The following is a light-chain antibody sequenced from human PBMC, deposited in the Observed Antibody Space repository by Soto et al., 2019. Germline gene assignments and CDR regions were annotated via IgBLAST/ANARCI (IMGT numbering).Light chain of an antibody. Sequence: QSALTQPASVSGSPGQTITISCTGTSSDVGSYNFVSWYQQHPGKAPKLLIYEVTKRPSGVSNRFSGSKSGNTASLTISWLQAEDEADYSCCSYARSSRVFGGGTKLTVL. CDR3: CSYARSSRV. V-gene: IGLV2-23*02. J-gene: IGLJ3*02. CDR2: EVT. CDR1: SSDVGSYNF.